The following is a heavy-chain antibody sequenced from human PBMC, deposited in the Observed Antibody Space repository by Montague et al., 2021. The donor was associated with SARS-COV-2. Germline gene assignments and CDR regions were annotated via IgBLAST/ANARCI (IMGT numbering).Heavy chain of an antibody. V-gene: IGHV4-59*01. CDR3: ARGSGWMGNAFDI. Sequence: SETLSLTCTVSGGSISSYYWSWIRQPPGKGLEWIGYIYYSGSTNXNPSLKSRVTISVDTSKYQFSLKLSSVTAADTAVYYCARGSGWMGNAFDIWGQGTMVTVSS. J-gene: IGHJ3*02. D-gene: IGHD6-19*01. CDR2: IYYSGST. CDR1: GGSISSYY.